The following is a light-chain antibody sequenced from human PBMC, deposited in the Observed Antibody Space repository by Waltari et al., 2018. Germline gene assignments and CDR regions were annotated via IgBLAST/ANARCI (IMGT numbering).Light chain of an antibody. CDR3: QQYGSSLVT. V-gene: IGKV3-20*01. CDR1: QYVTSSY. J-gene: IGKJ4*01. Sequence: EIVLTQSPDTLSLSPGERATLSCRASQYVTSSYLAWYQQKPGQGPRLLIYAASARATGIPDRCSGSGSGTDFTLTISRLEPEDFAVYFCQQYGSSLVTFGGGTEVEIK. CDR2: AAS.